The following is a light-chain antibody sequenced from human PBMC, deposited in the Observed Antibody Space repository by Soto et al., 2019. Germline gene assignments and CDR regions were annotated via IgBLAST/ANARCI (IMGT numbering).Light chain of an antibody. Sequence: QPVLTQSPSASASLGASVKLTCTLSSGHSSYAIAWHQQQPEKGPRYLMKLNSDGSHNKGDGIPDRFSGSSSGAERYLTISSLQSEDAADYYCQTWDTGILFGGGTKLTVL. CDR3: QTWDTGIL. CDR2: LNSDGSH. V-gene: IGLV4-69*01. J-gene: IGLJ3*02. CDR1: SGHSSYA.